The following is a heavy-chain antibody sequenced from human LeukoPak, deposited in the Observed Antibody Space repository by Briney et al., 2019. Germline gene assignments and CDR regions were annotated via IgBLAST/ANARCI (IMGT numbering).Heavy chain of an antibody. V-gene: IGHV3-21*01. CDR3: ARLRRNGDSGGFYYYYDY. CDR2: INTVATDI. CDR1: GFTFTSFS. D-gene: IGHD3-22*01. Sequence: PGGSLRLSCAASGFTFTSFSFNWVRQAPGKGLEWLLSINTVATDIYYADSVRGRFTISRDNAKNSVYLQMDSLRAEDTGVYYCARLRRNGDSGGFYYYYDYWGQGTLVTVS. J-gene: IGHJ4*02.